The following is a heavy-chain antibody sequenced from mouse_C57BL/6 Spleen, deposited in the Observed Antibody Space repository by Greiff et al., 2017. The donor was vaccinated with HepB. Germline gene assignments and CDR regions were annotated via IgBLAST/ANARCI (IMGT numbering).Heavy chain of an antibody. D-gene: IGHD2-3*01. CDR2: IWSGGST. J-gene: IGHJ1*03. CDR1: GFSLTSYG. V-gene: IGHV2-2*01. Sequence: QVQLKQSGPGLVQPSQSLSITCTVSGFSLTSYGVHWVRQSPGKGLEWLGVIWSGGSTDYNAAFISRLSISKDNSKSQVFFKMNSLQADDTAIYYCARNFYDGYYPYWYFDVWGTGTTVTVSS. CDR3: ARNFYDGYYPYWYFDV.